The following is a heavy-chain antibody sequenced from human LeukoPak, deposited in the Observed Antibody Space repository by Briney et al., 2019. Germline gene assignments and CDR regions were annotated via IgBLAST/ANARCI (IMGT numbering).Heavy chain of an antibody. D-gene: IGHD3-3*01. CDR3: ATVTYYDFWSGYPPYYFDY. CDR1: GYTLTELS. J-gene: IGHJ4*02. CDR2: FDPEDGET. V-gene: IGHV1-24*01. Sequence: ASVKVSCKVSGYTLTELSMHWVRQAPGKGLEWMGGFDPEDGETIYAQKFQGRVTVTEDTSTDTAYMELSSLRSEDTAVYYCATVTYYDFWSGYPPYYFDYWGQGTLVTVSS.